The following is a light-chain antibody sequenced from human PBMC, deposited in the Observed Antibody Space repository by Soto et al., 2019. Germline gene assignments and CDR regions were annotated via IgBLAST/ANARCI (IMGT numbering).Light chain of an antibody. CDR3: SSHAGSSVV. CDR1: SSDVGGYNY. J-gene: IGLJ1*01. CDR2: DVT. V-gene: IGLV2-11*01. Sequence: QSALTQPRSVSGSPGQSVTISCTGTSSDVGGYNYVSWYLQHPGKAPKLMIYDVTTRPSGVPDRFSGSKSGNTASLTISGLQAEDEADYYCSSHAGSSVVFGTGTKVTVL.